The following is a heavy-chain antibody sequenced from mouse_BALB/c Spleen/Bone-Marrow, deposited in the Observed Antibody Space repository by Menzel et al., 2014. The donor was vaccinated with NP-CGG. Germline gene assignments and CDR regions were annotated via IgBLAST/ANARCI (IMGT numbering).Heavy chain of an antibody. Sequence: DVKLQESGPGLVKPSQTVSLPCTVTGISITTGNYRWSWIRQFPGNKLAWIGYIYYSGTITYNPSLTSRTTITRDTSXNQFFLEMNSVTAEDTATFYCARDGNYAMDYLGQGTSVTVSS. J-gene: IGHJ4*01. CDR2: IYYSGTI. D-gene: IGHD1-1*02. V-gene: IGHV3-5*02. CDR3: ARDGNYAMDY. CDR1: GISITTGNYR.